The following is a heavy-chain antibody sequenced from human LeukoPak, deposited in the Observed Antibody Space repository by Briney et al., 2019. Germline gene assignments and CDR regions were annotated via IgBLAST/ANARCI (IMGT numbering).Heavy chain of an antibody. V-gene: IGHV3-21*01. Sequence: KPGGSLRLSCAASGFTFSSYSMNWVRQAPGKGLEWVSSISSSSSYIYYADSVKGRFTISRDNAKNSLYLQMNSLRAEDTAVYYCARGSYDSSGYYYVKHYYYMDVWGKGTTVTVSS. CDR1: GFTFSSYS. J-gene: IGHJ6*03. CDR2: ISSSSSYI. D-gene: IGHD3-22*01. CDR3: ARGSYDSSGYYYVKHYYYMDV.